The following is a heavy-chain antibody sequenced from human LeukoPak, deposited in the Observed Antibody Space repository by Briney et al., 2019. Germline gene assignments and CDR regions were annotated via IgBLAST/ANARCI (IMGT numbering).Heavy chain of an antibody. CDR1: GYTFTGYY. D-gene: IGHD6-19*01. J-gene: IGHJ4*02. CDR2: INPNSVGT. Sequence: ASVKVSCKASGYTFTGYYMHWVRQAPGQGLEWMRWINPNSVGTTYAPKCQGRVTMTREMSISTAYMELSRLTSDDTAVYYCAGPITVADQSWGQGTLVTVSS. CDR3: AGPITVADQS. V-gene: IGHV1-2*02.